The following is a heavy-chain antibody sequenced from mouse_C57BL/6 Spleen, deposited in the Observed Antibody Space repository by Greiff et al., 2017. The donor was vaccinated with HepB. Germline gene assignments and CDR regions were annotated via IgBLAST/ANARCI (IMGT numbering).Heavy chain of an antibody. CDR1: GFTFSSYG. CDR3: ARRTGPFAY. Sequence: EVMLVESGGDLVKPGGSLKLSCAASGFTFSSYGMSWVRQTPDKRLEWVATISSGGSYTYYPDSVKGRVTISRDNAKNTLYLQMSSLKSEDTSMYYCARRTGPFAYWGQGTLVTVSA. V-gene: IGHV5-6*01. CDR2: ISSGGSYT. J-gene: IGHJ3*01. D-gene: IGHD4-1*01.